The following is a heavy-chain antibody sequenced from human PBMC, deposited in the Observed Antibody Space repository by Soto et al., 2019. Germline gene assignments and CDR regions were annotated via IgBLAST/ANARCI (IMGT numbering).Heavy chain of an antibody. D-gene: IGHD3-3*01. J-gene: IGHJ4*02. V-gene: IGHV3-64*01. CDR2: VSSNGDST. Sequence: SGGSLRLCCAASGFTFSTYAMHWVRQAPGKGLEYVSAVSSNGDSTFHANSVEGRFTISRDNSKNTLYLQMDSLRAEDMAVYYCAWLGSGLDYWGQGTLVTVSS. CDR3: AWLGSGLDY. CDR1: GFTFSTYA.